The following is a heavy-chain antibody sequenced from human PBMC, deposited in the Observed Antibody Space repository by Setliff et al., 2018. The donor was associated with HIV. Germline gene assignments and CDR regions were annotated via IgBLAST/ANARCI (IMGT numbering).Heavy chain of an antibody. J-gene: IGHJ4*02. CDR3: SADTEDSLNFYNCDY. V-gene: IGHV3-15*01. D-gene: IGHD3-22*01. CDR2: IKIQTNIETI. Sequence: PGGSLRLSCTASAFGFSHAWMSWVRQVPGKGLEWVGHIKIQTNIETIDYAAPVRGRFTISRDDSANTLFLQMNSLKTEDTAVYYCSADTEDSLNFYNCDYWGPGIQVTVSS. CDR1: AFGFSHAW.